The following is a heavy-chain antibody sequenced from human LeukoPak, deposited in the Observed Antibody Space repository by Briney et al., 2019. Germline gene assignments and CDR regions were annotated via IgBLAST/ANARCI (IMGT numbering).Heavy chain of an antibody. CDR1: GFTFDDYA. V-gene: IGHV3-23*01. D-gene: IGHD2-2*01. CDR2: ITGSACDT. J-gene: IGHJ5*02. CDR3: AKDPFCSTTSRSNYFDP. Sequence: PGRSLRLSCAASGFTFDDYAMHWVRQAPGKGLEWVSTITGSACDTYYADSVKDRFTISRDNSKNALYLQMNSLRAEDTAVYYCAKDPFCSTTSRSNYFDPWGQGTLVTVSS.